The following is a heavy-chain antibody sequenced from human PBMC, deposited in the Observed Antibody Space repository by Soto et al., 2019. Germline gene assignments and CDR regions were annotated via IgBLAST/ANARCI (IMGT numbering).Heavy chain of an antibody. CDR3: ARAGITMVRGHHNWFDP. J-gene: IGHJ5*02. CDR1: GYTFTSYG. V-gene: IGHV1-18*01. CDR2: ISAYNGNT. D-gene: IGHD3-10*01. Sequence: QVQLVQSGAEVKKPGASVKVSCKASGYTFTSYGISWVRQAPGQGLEWMGWISAYNGNTNYAQKLQGRVTMTTDTATSTAYMELRSLRSDDTAVYYCARAGITMVRGHHNWFDPWGQGTLVTVSS.